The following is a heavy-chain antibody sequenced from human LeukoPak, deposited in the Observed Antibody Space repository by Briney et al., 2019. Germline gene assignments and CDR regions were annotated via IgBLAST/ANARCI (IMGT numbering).Heavy chain of an antibody. D-gene: IGHD1-26*01. V-gene: IGHV3-48*04. J-gene: IGHJ3*02. CDR2: ISSSGTTI. CDR3: ARHDSGSFSDAFDI. Sequence: GGSLRLSCAASGFTFSSYSMNWVRQAPGKGLEWVSYISSSGTTIYYADSVKGRFTISRDNAKNSLHLQMNSLRAEDTAVYYCARHDSGSFSDAFDIWGQGTMVTVPS. CDR1: GFTFSSYS.